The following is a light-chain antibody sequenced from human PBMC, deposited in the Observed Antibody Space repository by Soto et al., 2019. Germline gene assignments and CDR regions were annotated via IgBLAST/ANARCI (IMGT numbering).Light chain of an antibody. J-gene: IGLJ3*02. V-gene: IGLV2-23*02. Sequence: QSALTQPASVSGCPGQSITISCTGTSSDVGSYNFVSWYQQYPGKAPKLLIYEVDKRPSGLSNRFSGSKSGNTASLTISGLQAEDEADFYCCSYAGSPWVFGGGTKLTVL. CDR1: SSDVGSYNF. CDR3: CSYAGSPWV. CDR2: EVD.